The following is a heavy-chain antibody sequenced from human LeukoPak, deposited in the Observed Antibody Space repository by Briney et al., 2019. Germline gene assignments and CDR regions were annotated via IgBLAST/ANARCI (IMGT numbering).Heavy chain of an antibody. Sequence: GGSLRLSCAASGFTFSSYAMSWVRQAPGKGLEWVSAISGSGGSTYYADSVKGRFTISRDNSKNTLSLQMNSLRAEDTAVYYCAKAQRLTYSSGDWGQGNLVTVSS. CDR2: ISGSGGST. J-gene: IGHJ4*02. V-gene: IGHV3-23*01. CDR3: AKAQRLTYSSGD. CDR1: GFTFSSYA. D-gene: IGHD6-19*01.